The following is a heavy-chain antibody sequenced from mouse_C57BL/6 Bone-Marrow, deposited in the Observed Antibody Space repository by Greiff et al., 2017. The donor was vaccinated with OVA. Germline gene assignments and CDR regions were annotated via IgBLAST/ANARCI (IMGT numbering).Heavy chain of an antibody. CDR3: ARPGFAY. CDR2: ISNGGGST. CDR1: GFTFSDYY. Sequence: DVKVEESGGGLVQPGGSLKLSCAASGFTFSDYYMYWVRQTPEKRLEWVAYISNGGGSTYYPDTVKGRFTISRDNAKNTLYLQMSRLKSEDTAMYYCARPGFAYWGQGTLVTVSA. V-gene: IGHV5-12*01. J-gene: IGHJ3*01.